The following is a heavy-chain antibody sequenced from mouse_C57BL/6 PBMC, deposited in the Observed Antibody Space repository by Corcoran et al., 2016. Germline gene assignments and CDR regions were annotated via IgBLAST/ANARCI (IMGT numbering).Heavy chain of an antibody. CDR3: ARSWDGYYYAMDY. Sequence: EVQLQQSGPELVKPGASVKISCKASGYTFTDYYMNWVKQSHGKSLEWIGDINPNNGGTSYNQKFKGKATLTVDKSSSTAYMELRSLTSEDSAVYYCARSWDGYYYAMDYWGQGTSVTVPS. V-gene: IGHV1-26*01. CDR2: INPNNGGT. J-gene: IGHJ4*01. CDR1: GYTFTDYY. D-gene: IGHD2-3*01.